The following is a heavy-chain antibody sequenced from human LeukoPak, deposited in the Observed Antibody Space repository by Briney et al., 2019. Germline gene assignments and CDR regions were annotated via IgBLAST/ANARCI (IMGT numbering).Heavy chain of an antibody. CDR2: IIPILGIA. V-gene: IGHV1-69*02. D-gene: IGHD6-13*01. CDR1: GGTFSSYT. Sequence: SVKVSCKASGGTFSSYTISWVRQAPGQGLEWRGRIIPILGIANYAQKFQGRVTITADKSTSTAYMELSNLRAEDTAVSYCARVGAAAGDYYWGRGTMVTVSS. CDR3: ARVGAAAGDYY. J-gene: IGHJ4*02.